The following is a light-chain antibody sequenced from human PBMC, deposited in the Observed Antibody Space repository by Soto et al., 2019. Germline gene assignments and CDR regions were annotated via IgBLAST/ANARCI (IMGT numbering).Light chain of an antibody. V-gene: IGKV3-20*01. Sequence: EIVLTQSPDTLSLSPGERATVSCRASQSVSNNDLARYQQRPGQAPRLLLYGASTRPTGIPDRFSGSGSGTEFTLTISRLEPEDFAVYYCHHYGSSPPYTFGQGTKLDIK. CDR3: HHYGSSPPYT. CDR2: GAS. J-gene: IGKJ2*01. CDR1: QSVSNND.